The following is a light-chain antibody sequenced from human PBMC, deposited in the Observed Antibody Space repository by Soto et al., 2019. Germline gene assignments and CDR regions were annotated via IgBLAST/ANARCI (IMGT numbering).Light chain of an antibody. CDR3: CSYAGRRV. CDR2: DVS. V-gene: IGLV2-11*01. CDR1: SSDVGGYSY. Sequence: QSVLTQPRSGSGAPGQAVPISCTGTSSDVGGYSYVSWYQQHPGKAPKLMIYDVSKRPSGVPDRSSSSKSGNTASLTISGLQAEDEADYYCCSYAGRRVFGTGTKVTVL. J-gene: IGLJ1*01.